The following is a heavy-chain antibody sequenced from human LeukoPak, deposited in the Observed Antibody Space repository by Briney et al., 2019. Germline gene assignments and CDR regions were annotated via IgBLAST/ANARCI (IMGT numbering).Heavy chain of an antibody. CDR1: GGTFSSYA. CDR3: AKGDGSSWFELRFDP. J-gene: IGHJ5*02. CDR2: IIPIFGTA. D-gene: IGHD6-13*01. Sequence: SVKVSCKASGGTFSSYAISWVGQAPGQGLEWMGGIIPIFGTANYAQKFQGRVTITADKSTSTAYMELSSLRSEDTAEYYCAKGDGSSWFELRFDPWGQGTLVTVSS. V-gene: IGHV1-69*06.